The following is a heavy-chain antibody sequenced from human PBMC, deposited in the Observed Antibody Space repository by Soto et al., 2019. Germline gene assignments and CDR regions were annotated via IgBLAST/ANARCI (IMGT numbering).Heavy chain of an antibody. V-gene: IGHV1-69*13. J-gene: IGHJ6*02. CDR1: GGTFSSYA. Sequence: SLKVPCKSSGGTFSSYAIIWVRQAPGQGLEWMGGIIPIFGTANYAQKFQGRVTITADESTSTAYMELSSLRSEDTAVYYCARGTYYYDSSGYYFYYYGMDVWGQGTTVTVSS. D-gene: IGHD3-22*01. CDR2: IIPIFGTA. CDR3: ARGTYYYDSSGYYFYYYGMDV.